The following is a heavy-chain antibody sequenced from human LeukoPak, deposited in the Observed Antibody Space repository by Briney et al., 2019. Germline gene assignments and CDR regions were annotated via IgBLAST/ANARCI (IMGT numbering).Heavy chain of an antibody. Sequence: AASVKVSCKASGSTFINYYMHWVRQAPGQGLEWLGIINLSGGSTHYPQKFQDRVTMTRDTSTSTVYMELSSLRSEDTAVYYCARDLDYGEKSEDYWGQGTLVTVSS. J-gene: IGHJ4*02. CDR3: ARDLDYGEKSEDY. V-gene: IGHV1-46*01. CDR1: GSTFINYY. D-gene: IGHD4/OR15-4a*01. CDR2: INLSGGST.